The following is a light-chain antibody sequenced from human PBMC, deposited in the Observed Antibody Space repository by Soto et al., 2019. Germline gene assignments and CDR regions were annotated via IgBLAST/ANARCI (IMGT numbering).Light chain of an antibody. CDR2: RNN. V-gene: IGLV1-47*01. Sequence: QSVLTQPPSGSGIPGQRVTISCSGSSSNIGSNYVYWYQQLPGTAPKLLIYRNNQRPSGVPDRFSGSKSGTSASLAISGLRSEDESDYYCAAWDDSLSGYAVFGGGTQLTVL. J-gene: IGLJ7*01. CDR1: SSNIGSNY. CDR3: AAWDDSLSGYAV.